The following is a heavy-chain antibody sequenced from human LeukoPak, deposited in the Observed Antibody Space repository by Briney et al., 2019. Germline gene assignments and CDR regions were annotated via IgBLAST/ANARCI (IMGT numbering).Heavy chain of an antibody. J-gene: IGHJ4*02. V-gene: IGHV3-7*01. CDR1: GFTFSSYW. D-gene: IGHD3-3*01. CDR2: IKQDGSEK. Sequence: GGSLRLSCAASGFTFSSYWMSWVRQAPGKGLEWVANIKQDGSEKYYVDSVKGRFTISRDNAKNSLYLQMNSLRAEGTAVYYCARANAIHYDFWSGYSGLFDYWGQGTLVTVSS. CDR3: ARANAIHYDFWSGYSGLFDY.